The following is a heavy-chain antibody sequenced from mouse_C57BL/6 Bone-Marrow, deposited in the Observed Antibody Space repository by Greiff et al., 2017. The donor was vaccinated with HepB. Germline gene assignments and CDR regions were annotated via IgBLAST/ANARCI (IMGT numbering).Heavy chain of an antibody. V-gene: IGHV5-4*03. D-gene: IGHD2-5*01. Sequence: DVKLVESGGGLVKPGGSLKLSCAASGFTFSSYAMSWVRQTPEKRLEWVATISDGGSYTYYPDNVKGRFTISRDNAKNNLYLQMSHLKSEDTAMYYVARVPLYYSNYDFDYWGQGTTLTVSS. CDR1: GFTFSSYA. CDR3: ARVPLYYSNYDFDY. J-gene: IGHJ2*01. CDR2: ISDGGSYT.